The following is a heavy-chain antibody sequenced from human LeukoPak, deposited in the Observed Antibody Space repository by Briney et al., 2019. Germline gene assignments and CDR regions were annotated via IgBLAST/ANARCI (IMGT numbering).Heavy chain of an antibody. CDR2: LYSGGGA. V-gene: IGHV3-53*01. CDR3: VGQTHKDY. Sequence: PGGSLTLSCAASGFTVSNSYMSWVRQAPGKGLEWVSVLYSGGGAYYTDSVRGRFTISRDSSKNTLYLQMNSLRADDTAVYYCVGQTHKDYWGQGTLVTVSS. CDR1: GFTVSNSY. J-gene: IGHJ4*02.